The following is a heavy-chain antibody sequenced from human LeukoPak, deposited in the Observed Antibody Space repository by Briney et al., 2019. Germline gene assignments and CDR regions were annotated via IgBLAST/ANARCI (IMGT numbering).Heavy chain of an antibody. D-gene: IGHD4-17*01. V-gene: IGHV1-46*01. CDR3: ARDRGGGYGDYVGAFDI. Sequence: ASVKVSCKASGYTFTSYYMHWVRQAPGQGLEWMGVINPSGGSTSYAQKFQGRVTMTRDTSTSTVYMELSSLRSEDTAVYYCARDRGGGYGDYVGAFDIWGQGTMVTVSS. J-gene: IGHJ3*02. CDR2: INPSGGST. CDR1: GYTFTSYY.